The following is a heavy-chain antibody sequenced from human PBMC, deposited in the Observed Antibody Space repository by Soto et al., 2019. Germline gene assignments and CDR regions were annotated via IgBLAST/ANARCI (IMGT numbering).Heavy chain of an antibody. CDR1: GGTFSSYA. J-gene: IGHJ6*02. CDR3: ARLTSRRYFDWLPSDV. D-gene: IGHD3-9*01. CDR2: IIPIFGTA. Sequence: SVKVSCKASGGTFSSYAISWVRQAPGQGLEWMGGIIPIFGTANYAQKFQGRVTITADESTSTAYMELSSLRSEDTAVYYCARLTSRRYFDWLPSDVWGQGTTVTVSS. V-gene: IGHV1-69*13.